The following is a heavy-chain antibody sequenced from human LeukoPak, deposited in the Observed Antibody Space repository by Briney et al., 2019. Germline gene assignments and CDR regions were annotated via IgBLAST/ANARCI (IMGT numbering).Heavy chain of an antibody. D-gene: IGHD3-10*01. V-gene: IGHV3-33*01. CDR2: IWYDGSNE. Sequence: GGSLRLSCAASGFNVSSYGMHWVRQAPGKGLEWVAVIWYDGSNEYYADFVKGRFTISRDNSKNTVYLQMNSLRVEDTAVYYCARDRARHFDYWGQGTLVTVSS. CDR1: GFNVSSYG. CDR3: ARDRARHFDY. J-gene: IGHJ4*02.